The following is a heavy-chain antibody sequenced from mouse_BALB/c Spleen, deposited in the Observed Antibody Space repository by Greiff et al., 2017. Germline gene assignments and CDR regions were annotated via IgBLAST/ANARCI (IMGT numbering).Heavy chain of an antibody. CDR2: IDPANGNT. D-gene: IGHD1-1*01. CDR3: ASYYGSRAWFAY. CDR1: GFNIKDTY. V-gene: IGHV14-3*02. Sequence: EVKLMESGAELVKPGASVKLSCTASGFNIKDTYMHWVKQRPEQGLEWIGRIDPANGNTKYDPKFQGKATITADTSSNTAYLQLSSLTSEDTAVYYCASYYGSRAWFAYWGQGTLVTVSA. J-gene: IGHJ3*01.